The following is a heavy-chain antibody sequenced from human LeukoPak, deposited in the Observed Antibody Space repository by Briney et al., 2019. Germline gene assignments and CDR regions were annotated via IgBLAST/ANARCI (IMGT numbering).Heavy chain of an antibody. D-gene: IGHD6-13*01. Sequence: ASVKVSCKASGYTFTSYDINWVRQATGQGLEWMGWMNPNSGNTGYAQKFQGRVTITTDESTSTAYMELSSLRSEDTAVYYCARDLGEAAGTGYWGQGTLVTVSS. V-gene: IGHV1-8*01. CDR2: MNPNSGNT. CDR1: GYTFTSYD. CDR3: ARDLGEAAGTGY. J-gene: IGHJ4*02.